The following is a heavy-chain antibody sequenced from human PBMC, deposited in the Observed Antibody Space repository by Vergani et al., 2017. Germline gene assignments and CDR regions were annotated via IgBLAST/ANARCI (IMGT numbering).Heavy chain of an antibody. D-gene: IGHD6-25*01. Sequence: QVQLVESGGGVVQPGRSLRLSCAASGFTFSSYGMHWVRQAPGKGLEWVAVISYDGSNKYYADSVKGRFTISRDNYKNTLYLQMNSLRAEDTAVYYCAKGTPERAPNYYYGMDVWGQGTTVTVSS. J-gene: IGHJ6*02. V-gene: IGHV3-30*18. CDR2: ISYDGSNK. CDR3: AKGTPERAPNYYYGMDV. CDR1: GFTFSSYG.